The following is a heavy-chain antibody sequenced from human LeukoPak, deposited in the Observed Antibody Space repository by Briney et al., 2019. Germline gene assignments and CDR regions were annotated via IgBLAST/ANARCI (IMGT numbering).Heavy chain of an antibody. CDR2: IKHDGGDK. V-gene: IGHV3-7*03. Sequence: GGSLRLSCAASGFTFSNYWMSWVRQAPRKGLEWVANIKHDGGDKHYVDSVKGRFTIARDSAKNSLNLQMHSLRAEDTAVYYCARGGNYDILTGYIFDYWGQGTLVTVSS. CDR1: GFTFSNYW. J-gene: IGHJ4*02. CDR3: ARGGNYDILTGYIFDY. D-gene: IGHD3-9*01.